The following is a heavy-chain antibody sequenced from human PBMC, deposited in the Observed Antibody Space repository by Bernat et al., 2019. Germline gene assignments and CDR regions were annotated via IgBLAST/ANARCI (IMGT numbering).Heavy chain of an antibody. CDR2: INHSGST. Sequence: QVQLQQWGAGLLKPSETLSLTCAVYGGSFSGYYWSWIRQPPGKGLEWIGEINHSGSTNYNPSLKSRVTISVETSKNQFSLRLSSVTAADTAVYYCVRGSYAGFSSRKNVPAFDIWGQGTTITVSS. J-gene: IGHJ3*02. V-gene: IGHV4-34*01. D-gene: IGHD6-13*01. CDR3: VRGSYAGFSSRKNVPAFDI. CDR1: GGSFSGYY.